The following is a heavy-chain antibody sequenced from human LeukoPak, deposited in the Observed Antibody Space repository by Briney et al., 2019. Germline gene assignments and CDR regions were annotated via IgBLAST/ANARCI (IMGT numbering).Heavy chain of an antibody. CDR1: GYTFTGYY. D-gene: IGHD6-19*01. Sequence: ASVKVSCKASGYTFTGYYMHWVRQAPGQGLEWMGWINPNSGGTNYAQKFQGRVTMTRDTSISTAYMELSRLRSDDTAVYYCAGVEQWLGRGGLGLDYWGQGTLVTVSS. J-gene: IGHJ4*02. CDR2: INPNSGGT. CDR3: AGVEQWLGRGGLGLDY. V-gene: IGHV1-2*02.